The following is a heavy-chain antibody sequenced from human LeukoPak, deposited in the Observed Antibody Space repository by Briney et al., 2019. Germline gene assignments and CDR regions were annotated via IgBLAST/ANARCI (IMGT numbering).Heavy chain of an antibody. Sequence: ASVKVSCKASGYTFTGYYMHWVRQAPGQGLEWMRWINPNSGGTNYAQKFQGRVTMTRDTSISTAYMELSRLRSDDTAVYYCAREGSFNNWFDPWGQGTLVTVSS. CDR1: GYTFTGYY. J-gene: IGHJ5*02. V-gene: IGHV1-2*02. CDR2: INPNSGGT. D-gene: IGHD3-10*01. CDR3: AREGSFNNWFDP.